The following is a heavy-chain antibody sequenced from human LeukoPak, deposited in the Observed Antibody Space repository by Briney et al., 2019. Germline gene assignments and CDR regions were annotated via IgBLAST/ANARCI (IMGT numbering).Heavy chain of an antibody. J-gene: IGHJ6*02. Sequence: ASVKVSCKASGYTFTGYYMHWMRQAPGQGLEWMGWINPNSGGTNYAQKFQGRVTMTRDTSISTAYMELSRLRSDDTAVYYCARGYSSGWSGYYYYYGVDVWGQGTTVTVSS. V-gene: IGHV1-2*02. D-gene: IGHD6-19*01. CDR3: ARGYSSGWSGYYYYYGVDV. CDR1: GYTFTGYY. CDR2: INPNSGGT.